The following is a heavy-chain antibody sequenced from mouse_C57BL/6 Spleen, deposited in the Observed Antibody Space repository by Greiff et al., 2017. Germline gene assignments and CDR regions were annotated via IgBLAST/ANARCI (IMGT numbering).Heavy chain of an antibody. D-gene: IGHD2-4*01. CDR2: IYPGSGST. J-gene: IGHJ4*01. V-gene: IGHV1-55*01. CDR1: GYTFTSYW. CDR3: AGAPDYDYDGRAMDY. Sequence: QVQLQQPGAELVKPGASVKMSCKASGYTFTSYWITWVKQRPGQGLEWIGDIYPGSGSTNYNEKFKSKATLTVDTSSSTAYMQLSSLTSEHSAVYDCAGAPDYDYDGRAMDYWGQGTSVTVSS.